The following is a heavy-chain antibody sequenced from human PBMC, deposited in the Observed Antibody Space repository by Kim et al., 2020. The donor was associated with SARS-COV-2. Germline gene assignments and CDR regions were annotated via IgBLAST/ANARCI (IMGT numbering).Heavy chain of an antibody. CDR3: VRGNYHGMDV. Sequence: STIYAESVKGRFTICRDNAKNTLYLQMNSLGAEETAVYSCVRGNYHGMDVWGQGTTVTVSS. CDR2: ST. J-gene: IGHJ6*02. V-gene: IGHV3-74*01.